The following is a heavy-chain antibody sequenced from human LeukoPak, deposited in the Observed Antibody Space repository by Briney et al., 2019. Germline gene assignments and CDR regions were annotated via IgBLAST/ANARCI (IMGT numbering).Heavy chain of an antibody. CDR3: ARGKSSSWYWEFDY. D-gene: IGHD6-13*01. J-gene: IGHJ4*02. V-gene: IGHV4-59*08. CDR2: IYYSGST. Sequence: KSSGTLSLTCTVSGGSISSYYWSWIRQPPGKGLEWIGYIYYSGSTNYNPSLKSRVTISVDTSKNQFSLKLSSVTAADTAVYYCARGKSSSWYWEFDYWGQGTLVTVSS. CDR1: GGSISSYY.